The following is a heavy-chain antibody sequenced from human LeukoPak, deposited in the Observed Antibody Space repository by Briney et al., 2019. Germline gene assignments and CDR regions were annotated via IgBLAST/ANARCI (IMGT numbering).Heavy chain of an antibody. CDR2: IYYSGST. J-gene: IGHJ4*02. CDR1: GGSISSYY. CDR3: ARGLSGSYWDF. Sequence: SETLSLTCTVSGGSISSYYWSWIRQPPGKGLEWIGYIYYSGSTNYNPSPKSRVTISVDTSKNQFSLKLSSVTAADTAVYYCARGLSGSYWDFWGQGTLVTVSS. V-gene: IGHV4-59*01. D-gene: IGHD1-26*01.